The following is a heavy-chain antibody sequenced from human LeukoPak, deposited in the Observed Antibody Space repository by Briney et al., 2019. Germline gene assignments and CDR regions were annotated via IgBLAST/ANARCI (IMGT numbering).Heavy chain of an antibody. V-gene: IGHV3-64*01. J-gene: IGHJ4*02. D-gene: IGHD3-22*01. Sequence: GGSLRLSCAASGFTFSSYAMHWVRQAPGKGLEYVSAISSNGGSTYYANSVKGRFTISRDNPKNTLYLQMNSLRAEDTAVYYCAMHRTSSAYSDLDYWGQGTLVTVSS. CDR1: GFTFSSYA. CDR3: AMHRTSSAYSDLDY. CDR2: ISSNGGST.